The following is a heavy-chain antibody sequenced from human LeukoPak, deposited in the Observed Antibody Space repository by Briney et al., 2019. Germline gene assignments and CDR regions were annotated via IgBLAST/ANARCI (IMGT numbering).Heavy chain of an antibody. CDR1: GGSFSGYS. V-gene: IGHV4-34*01. CDR2: INHSGTT. J-gene: IGHJ4*02. Sequence: AETLSLTCAVYGGSFSGYSWSWIRQPPGKGLEWIGEINHSGTTNYNPSLKSRVTISVDTSKDQFSLKVSSVTAADTAVYYCARDITGSASDFWGQGTLVTVSS. D-gene: IGHD1-20*01. CDR3: ARDITGSASDF.